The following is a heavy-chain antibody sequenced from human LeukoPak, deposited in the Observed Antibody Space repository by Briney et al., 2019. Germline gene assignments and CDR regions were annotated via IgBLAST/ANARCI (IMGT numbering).Heavy chain of an antibody. V-gene: IGHV4-38-2*02. CDR2: IYHTGSI. D-gene: IGHD5-24*01. CDR1: GYSISSGYY. Sequence: SETLSLTCTVSGYSISSGYYWGWIRQPPGKGLEWIGSIYHTGSIYYNPSLKSRVTISVDTSKNQFSLKLSSVTAADTAVYYCARGRDGYNFLNRGEYYYFDYWGQGTLVTVSS. CDR3: ARGRDGYNFLNRGEYYYFDY. J-gene: IGHJ4*02.